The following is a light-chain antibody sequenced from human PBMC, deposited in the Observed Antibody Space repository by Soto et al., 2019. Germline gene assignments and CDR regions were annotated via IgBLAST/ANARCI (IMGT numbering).Light chain of an antibody. CDR2: VNN. CDR3: QSYDSSLSAYV. J-gene: IGLJ1*01. Sequence: QSVLTQPPSVSGAPGQRVTISCTGSSSNIGAGFDVHWHQHIPGTAPKLFIYVNNNRPSGVPDRFSGSKSGTSASLAITGLQAEDEADYYCQSYDSSLSAYVFGTGTKVTVL. V-gene: IGLV1-40*01. CDR1: SSNIGAGFD.